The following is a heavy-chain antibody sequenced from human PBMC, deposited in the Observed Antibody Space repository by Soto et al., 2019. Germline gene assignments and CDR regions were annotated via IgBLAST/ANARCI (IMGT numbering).Heavy chain of an antibody. J-gene: IGHJ4*02. D-gene: IGHD6-19*01. CDR3: ARKVYSSGPRRLDY. CDR2: ISAYNGDT. Sequence: GAAVKVSCKASGYTFTSYGISWVRQAPGQGLEWMGWISAYNGDTNYAQKLQGRVTMTTDTSTSTAYMELRSLRSDDTAVYYCARKVYSSGPRRLDYWGQGTLVTVSS. CDR1: GYTFTSYG. V-gene: IGHV1-18*01.